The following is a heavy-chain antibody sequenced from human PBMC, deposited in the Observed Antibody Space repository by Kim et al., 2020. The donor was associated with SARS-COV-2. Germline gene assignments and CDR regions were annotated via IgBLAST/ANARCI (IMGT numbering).Heavy chain of an antibody. V-gene: IGHV3-48*04. CDR1: GFTFSSYS. Sequence: GGSLRLSCAASGFTFSSYSMNWVRQAPGKGLEWVSYISSSSSTIYYADSVKGRFTISRDNAKNSLYLQMNSLRAEDTAVYYCARRRIAAAGLTLDYWGQGTLVTVSS. D-gene: IGHD6-13*01. CDR3: ARRRIAAAGLTLDY. J-gene: IGHJ4*02. CDR2: ISSSSSTI.